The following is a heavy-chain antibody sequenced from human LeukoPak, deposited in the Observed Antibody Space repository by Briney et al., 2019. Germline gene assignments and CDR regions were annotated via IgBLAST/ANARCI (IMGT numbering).Heavy chain of an antibody. CDR1: GYNFTSYW. J-gene: IGHJ5*02. CDR3: ARSSYDSSGYYYVWFDP. CDR2: IYPGDSDT. Sequence: GESLKISCKGSGYNFTSYWIGWVRQMPGKGLEWMGIIYPGDSDTRYSPSFQGQVTISADKSISTAYLQWSSLKASDTAMYYCARSSYDSSGYYYVWFDPWGQGTLVTVSS. D-gene: IGHD3-22*01. V-gene: IGHV5-51*01.